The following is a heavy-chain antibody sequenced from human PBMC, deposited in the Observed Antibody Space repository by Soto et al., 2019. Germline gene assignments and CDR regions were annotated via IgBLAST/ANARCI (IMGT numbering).Heavy chain of an antibody. CDR3: WADVGFADFPVV. CDR1: GGTFGNYI. D-gene: IGHD3-10*01. CDR2: IMPILGTT. V-gene: IGHV1-69*01. Sequence: QVLLLQSGAEVKKPGSSVKVSCKASGGTFGNYIISWVRQAPGQGLEWMGGIMPILGTTYYVQKFQGRVTISADESTTTVYLEVNSLRSDDTALYFCWADVGFADFPVVWGQGTTVAVSS. J-gene: IGHJ6*02.